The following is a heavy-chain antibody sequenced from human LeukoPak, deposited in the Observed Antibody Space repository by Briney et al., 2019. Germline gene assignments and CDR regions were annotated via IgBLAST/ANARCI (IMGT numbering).Heavy chain of an antibody. V-gene: IGHV1-69*13. CDR3: ARVVTMIVVVTNGAFDI. CDR1: GGTFSSYA. D-gene: IGHD3-22*01. J-gene: IGHJ3*02. Sequence: ASVKVSCKASGGTFSSYAISWVRQAPGQGLEWMGGIIPIFGTANYAQKFQGRVTITADESTSTAYMELSSLRSEDTAVYYRARVVTMIVVVTNGAFDIWGQGTMVTVSS. CDR2: IIPIFGTA.